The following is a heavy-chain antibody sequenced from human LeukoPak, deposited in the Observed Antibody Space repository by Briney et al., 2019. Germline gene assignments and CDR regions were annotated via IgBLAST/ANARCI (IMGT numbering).Heavy chain of an antibody. CDR2: IKSKTDGGTT. CDR3: AREGVPTTIGYYYYYYMDV. Sequence: GGSLRLSCAASGFTFSNAWMSWVRQAPGKGLEWVGRIKSKTDGGTTDYAAPVKGRFTISRDDSKNTLYLQMNSLRAEDTAVYYCAREGVPTTIGYYYYYYMDVWGKGTTVTVSS. V-gene: IGHV3-15*01. D-gene: IGHD2-2*01. CDR1: GFTFSNAW. J-gene: IGHJ6*03.